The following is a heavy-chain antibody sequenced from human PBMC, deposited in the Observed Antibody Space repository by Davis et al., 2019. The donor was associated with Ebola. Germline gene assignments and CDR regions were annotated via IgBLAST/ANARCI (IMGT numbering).Heavy chain of an antibody. Sequence: GESLKISCAASGFTFSSYSMNWVRQAPGKGLEWVSYISSGSNTRYYADSVMGRFTISRDNAKNSLYLHMNSLRDEDTAVYYCVRGRELLWFGDPFDCWGQGTLVTVSS. CDR3: VRGRELLWFGDPFDC. V-gene: IGHV3-48*02. D-gene: IGHD3-10*01. J-gene: IGHJ4*02. CDR1: GFTFSSYS. CDR2: ISSGSNTR.